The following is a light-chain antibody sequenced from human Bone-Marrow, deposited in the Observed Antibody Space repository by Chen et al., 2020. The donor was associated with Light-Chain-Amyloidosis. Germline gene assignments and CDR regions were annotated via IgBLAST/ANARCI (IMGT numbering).Light chain of an antibody. CDR1: SSDIGTYSL. CDR2: GVT. J-gene: IGLJ2*01. Sequence: QSALTPPASVSGSPGPSITISCPGTSSDIGTYSLVSWYQHHPGKAPKLMIYGVTKRPSGVSDRFSGSRSGNTASLTISGLQAEDEADYYCCSYAGSNTFLFGGGTKLTVL. V-gene: IGLV2-23*02. CDR3: CSYAGSNTFL.